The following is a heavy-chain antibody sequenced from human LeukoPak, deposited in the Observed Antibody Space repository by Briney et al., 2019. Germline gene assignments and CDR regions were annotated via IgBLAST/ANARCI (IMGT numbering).Heavy chain of an antibody. CDR3: ARGGCSSTSCYLFDY. CDR2: ISSSSSYI. CDR1: GFMFSNYA. D-gene: IGHD2-2*01. J-gene: IGHJ4*02. Sequence: AGGSLRLSCAASGFMFSNYAMSWVRQAPGKGLEWVSSISSSSSYIYYADSVKGRFTISRDNAKNSLYLQMNSLRAEDTAVYYCARGGCSSTSCYLFDYWGQGTLVTVSS. V-gene: IGHV3-21*01.